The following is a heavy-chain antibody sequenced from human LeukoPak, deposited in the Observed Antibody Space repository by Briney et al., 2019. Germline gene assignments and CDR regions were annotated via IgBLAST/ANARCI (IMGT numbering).Heavy chain of an antibody. D-gene: IGHD1-14*01. Sequence: PGGSLRLSCAASGFTVSNNYMSWVRQAPGKGLEWVSISYSDSNTNYADSVKGRFTISRDTSQNTLPLQMNSLRAEDTAVYYCVRKNRDLNAAFDIWGKGTVVTVSS. V-gene: IGHV3-53*01. CDR3: VRKNRDLNAAFDI. CDR1: GFTVSNNY. J-gene: IGHJ3*02. CDR2: SYSDSNT.